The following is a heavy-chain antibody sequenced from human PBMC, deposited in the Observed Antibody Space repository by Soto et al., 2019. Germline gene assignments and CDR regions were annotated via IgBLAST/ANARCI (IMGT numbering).Heavy chain of an antibody. D-gene: IGHD3-10*01. CDR3: ARRYGSAFDI. J-gene: IGHJ3*02. CDR2: IYYSGST. Sequence: LSLTCTVSGGSISSYYWSWIRQPPGKGLEWIGYIYYSGSTNYNPSLKSRVTISVDTSKNQLSLKLSSVTAADTAVYYCARRYGSAFDIWGQGTMVTVSS. V-gene: IGHV4-59*08. CDR1: GGSISSYY.